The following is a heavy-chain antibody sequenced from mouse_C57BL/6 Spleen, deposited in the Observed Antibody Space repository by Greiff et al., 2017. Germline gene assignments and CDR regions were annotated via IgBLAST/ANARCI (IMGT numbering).Heavy chain of an antibody. CDR1: GFTFSDYG. CDR3: ARQKGYDEGAMDY. D-gene: IGHD2-2*01. V-gene: IGHV5-17*01. Sequence: EVNVVESGGGLVKPGGSLKLSCAASGFTFSDYGMHWVRQAPEKGLEWVAYISSGSSTIYYADTVKGRFTISRDNAKNTLFLQMTSLRSEDTAMYYCARQKGYDEGAMDYWGQGTSVTVSS. J-gene: IGHJ4*01. CDR2: ISSGSSTI.